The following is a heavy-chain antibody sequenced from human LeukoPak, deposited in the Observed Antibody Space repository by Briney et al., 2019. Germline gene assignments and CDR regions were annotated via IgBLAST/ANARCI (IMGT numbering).Heavy chain of an antibody. Sequence: ASVKVSCKASGYTFTSYGISWVRQAPGQGLEWMGWISAYNGNTNYAQKLQGRVTMTTDTSTSTAYMELRSLRSDDTAVYYCARDRTRHCTNGVCCSGNYWGQGTLVTVSS. CDR1: GYTFTSYG. CDR2: ISAYNGNT. J-gene: IGHJ4*02. D-gene: IGHD2-8*01. V-gene: IGHV1-18*01. CDR3: ARDRTRHCTNGVCCSGNY.